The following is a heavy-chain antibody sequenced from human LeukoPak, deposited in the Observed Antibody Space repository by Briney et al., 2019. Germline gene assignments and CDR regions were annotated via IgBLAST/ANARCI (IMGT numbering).Heavy chain of an antibody. J-gene: IGHJ4*02. Sequence: KTGGSLRLSCAASGFTFSSHAMNWVRQSPGKGLEWVSSITSDGGYIYYADSVKGRFTVSRDNAENSLHLQMNSLRAEDTAVYYCTTDLGDYDSSAYNDYWGQGTLATVSS. V-gene: IGHV3-21*03. D-gene: IGHD3-22*01. CDR1: GFTFSSHA. CDR2: ITSDGGYI. CDR3: TTDLGDYDSSAYNDY.